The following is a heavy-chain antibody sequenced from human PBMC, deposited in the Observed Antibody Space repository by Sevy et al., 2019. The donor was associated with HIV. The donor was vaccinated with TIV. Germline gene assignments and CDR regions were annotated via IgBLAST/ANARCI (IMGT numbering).Heavy chain of an antibody. CDR3: STHAGIAAAGRVFDY. Sequence: GGYLRLSCAASGFTFSDHYMEWVRQAPGKGLEWVVRTRKKADGYTTEYAASVKGRFTISRDDSENSLYLQMNSLKTEDTAVYYCSTHAGIAAAGRVFDYWGQGALVTVSS. D-gene: IGHD6-13*01. CDR1: GFTFSDHY. J-gene: IGHJ4*02. CDR2: TRKKADGYTT. V-gene: IGHV3-72*01.